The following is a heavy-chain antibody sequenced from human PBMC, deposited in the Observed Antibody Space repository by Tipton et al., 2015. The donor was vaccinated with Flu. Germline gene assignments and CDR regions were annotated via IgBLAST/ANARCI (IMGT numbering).Heavy chain of an antibody. J-gene: IGHJ1*01. CDR1: GFTFSSYW. CDR2: IKQDGGQK. V-gene: IGHV3-7*01. D-gene: IGHD2-15*01. Sequence: SLRLSCAASGFTFSSYWMSWVRQAPGKGLEWVANIKQDGGQKYYVEPVKGRFTISRDNAKNSLYLQMNSLRADDTAVYYCAREGGYCNTVTCYKYFQHWGQGTPVTVHS. CDR3: AREGGYCNTVTCYKYFQH.